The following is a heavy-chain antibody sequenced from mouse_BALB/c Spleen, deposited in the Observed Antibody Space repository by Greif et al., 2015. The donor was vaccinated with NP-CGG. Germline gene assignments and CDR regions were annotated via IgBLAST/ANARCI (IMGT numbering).Heavy chain of an antibody. V-gene: IGHV1-7*01. J-gene: IGHJ4*01. Sequence: QVQLQQPGAELAKPGASVKMSCKASGYTFTSYWTHWVKQRPGQGLEWIGYINPSTGYTEYNQKFKDKATLTADKSSSXAYMQLSSLTSEDSAVYYCASAYYYGSSYYAMDYWGQGTSVTVSS. CDR1: GYTFTSYW. CDR2: INPSTGYT. CDR3: ASAYYYGSSYYAMDY. D-gene: IGHD1-1*01.